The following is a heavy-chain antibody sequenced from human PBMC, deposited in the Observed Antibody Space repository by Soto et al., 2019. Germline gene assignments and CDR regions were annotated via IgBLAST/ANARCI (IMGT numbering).Heavy chain of an antibody. Sequence: GASVKVSCKASGYTFNGYAMHWVRQAPGQRLEWMGWINAGNGNTKYSQKFQGRVTITRDTSASTAYMELSSLRSEDTAVYYCARDVAAAGLDYWGQGTLVTVSS. CDR1: GYTFNGYA. J-gene: IGHJ4*02. D-gene: IGHD6-13*01. CDR2: INAGNGNT. CDR3: ARDVAAAGLDY. V-gene: IGHV1-3*01.